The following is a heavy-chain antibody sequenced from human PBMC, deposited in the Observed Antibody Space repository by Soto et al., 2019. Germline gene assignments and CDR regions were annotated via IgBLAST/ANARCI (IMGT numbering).Heavy chain of an antibody. J-gene: IGHJ4*02. CDR2: ISAYNGNK. D-gene: IGHD5-12*01. V-gene: IGHV1-18*01. Sequence: QVQLVQSGAEVKKPGASVKVSCKASGYTFTSYGISWVRQAPGQGLEWMGWISAYNGNKNYAQKLQGRVTMTTATSTSTAYMELRSLSPDDTAVYYWARALSGFPFGYWGQGTLVTVSS. CDR3: ARALSGFPFGY. CDR1: GYTFTSYG.